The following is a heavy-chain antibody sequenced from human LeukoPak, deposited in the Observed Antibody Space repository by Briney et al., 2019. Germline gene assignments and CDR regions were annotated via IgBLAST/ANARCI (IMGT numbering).Heavy chain of an antibody. CDR2: INQDGSEK. Sequence: PGGSLRLSCAASGFTFSSYWMSWVRQAPGKGLEWVANINQDGSEKYYVDSVKGRFTISRDNTKNSLYLQMNSLRAEDTAVYYCARDRGWYDFWSGYPFGYYYYYGMDVWGQGTTVTVSS. V-gene: IGHV3-7*01. J-gene: IGHJ6*02. CDR3: ARDRGWYDFWSGYPFGYYYYYGMDV. D-gene: IGHD3-3*01. CDR1: GFTFSSYW.